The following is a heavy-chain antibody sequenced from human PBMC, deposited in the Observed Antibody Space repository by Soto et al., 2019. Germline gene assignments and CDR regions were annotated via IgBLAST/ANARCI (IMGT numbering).Heavy chain of an antibody. D-gene: IGHD3-10*01. Sequence: QVQLVESGGGVVQPGRSLRLSCAASGFPFTTYGMHWVREGPGKGLEWVAVISYDGSNKYYADSVKGRFTISRDNSKNALYLQMNSLRPEDTALSYCVGGQYYFDCRGQGTLVTVSS. CDR1: GFPFTTYG. V-gene: IGHV3-30*03. CDR2: ISYDGSNK. J-gene: IGHJ4*02. CDR3: VGGQYYFDC.